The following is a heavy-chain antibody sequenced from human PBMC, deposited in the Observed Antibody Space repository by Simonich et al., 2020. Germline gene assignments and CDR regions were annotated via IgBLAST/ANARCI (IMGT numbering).Heavy chain of an antibody. J-gene: IGHJ3*02. CDR3: ARDPVVPAAIRNAFDI. CDR1: GYTFTGYY. V-gene: IGHV1-2*02. Sequence: QVQLVQSGAEVKKPGASVKVSCKASGYTFTGYYMHWVRQAPGQGLEWVGGINPNSGGTNYAQKFQGRVTMTRDTSISTAYMELSRLRSDDTAVYYCARDPVVPAAIRNAFDIWGQGTMVTVSS. D-gene: IGHD2-2*01. CDR2: INPNSGGT.